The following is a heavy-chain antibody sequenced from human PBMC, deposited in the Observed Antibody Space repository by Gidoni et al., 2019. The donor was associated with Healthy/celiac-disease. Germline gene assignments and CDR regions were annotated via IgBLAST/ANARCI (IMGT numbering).Heavy chain of an antibody. J-gene: IGHJ4*02. D-gene: IGHD4-4*01. CDR1: GYTFTSYS. CDR3: ARVESNYVVPFDY. V-gene: IGHV1-46*01. CDR2: INPSGGST. Sequence: QVQLVQSGAEVKQPGASVQVSCKASGYTFTSYSMHWVRQAPGQGLEWMGIINPSGGSTSYAQKFQGRVTMTRDTSTSTVYMELSSLRSEDTAVYYCARVESNYVVPFDYWGQGTLVTVSS.